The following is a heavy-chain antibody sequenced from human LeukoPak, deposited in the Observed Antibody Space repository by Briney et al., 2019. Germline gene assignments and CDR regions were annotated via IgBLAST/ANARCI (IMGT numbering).Heavy chain of an antibody. CDR3: ARVDTVMAYYFDL. D-gene: IGHD5-18*01. J-gene: IGHJ4*02. CDR1: GGTFSTYA. V-gene: IGHV1-69*04. CDR2: IVPILGTA. Sequence: ASVKVSCKASGGTFSTYAISWVRQAPGQGLEWVGRIVPILGTANYAQNFQGRVTITADRSTTTAYMELSSLRSEDTAVYYCARVDTVMAYYFDLWGQGTLVTVSS.